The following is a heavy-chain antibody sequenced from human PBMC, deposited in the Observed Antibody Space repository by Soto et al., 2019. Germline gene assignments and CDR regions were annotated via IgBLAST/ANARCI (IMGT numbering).Heavy chain of an antibody. CDR3: ARGGRDCSGGSCYSPH. J-gene: IGHJ4*02. CDR2: INPSGGST. D-gene: IGHD2-15*01. CDR1: GYTFTSYY. V-gene: IGHV1-46*01. Sequence: GASVKVSCKASGYTFTSYYMHWVRQAPGQGLEWMGIINPSGGSTSYAQKFQGRVTMTRDTSTSTAYMELSSLRSEDTAVYYCARGGRDCSGGSCYSPHWGQGTLVTVSS.